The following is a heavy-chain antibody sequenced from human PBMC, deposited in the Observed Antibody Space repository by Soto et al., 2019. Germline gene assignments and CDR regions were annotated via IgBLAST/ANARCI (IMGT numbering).Heavy chain of an antibody. CDR2: ISSSISYI. D-gene: IGHD1-1*01. V-gene: IGHV3-21*01. CDR3: ARDPYNWNDIDNNWFDP. J-gene: IGHJ5*02. Sequence: GSLRLSCAASGLTLSTSSMNWVRQAPGKGLELVSSISSSISYIYYADSVKGRFTISRDNAKNSLYLQMNSLRAEDTAVYYCARDPYNWNDIDNNWFDPWGQGTLVTVSS. CDR1: GLTLSTSS.